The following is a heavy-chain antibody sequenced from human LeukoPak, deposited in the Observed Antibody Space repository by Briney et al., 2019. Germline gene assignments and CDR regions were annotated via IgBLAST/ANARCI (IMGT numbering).Heavy chain of an antibody. Sequence: SETLSLTCTVSGGSISPYYWSWVRQPAGKGLEWIGYIYYSGSTNYNPSLKSRVTISVDTSRNQFSLKLSSVTAADTAVYYCARGSTRDKFDPWGQGTLVTVSS. J-gene: IGHJ5*02. CDR2: IYYSGST. D-gene: IGHD2-15*01. V-gene: IGHV4-59*01. CDR1: GGSISPYY. CDR3: ARGSTRDKFDP.